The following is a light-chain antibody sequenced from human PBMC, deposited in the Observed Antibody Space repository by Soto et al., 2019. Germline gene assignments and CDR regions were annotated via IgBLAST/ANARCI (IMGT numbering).Light chain of an antibody. J-gene: IGKJ5*01. CDR3: QQYNSYSIP. CDR1: QSISSW. Sequence: IQMTPSTSTLSSSVGDRVTITCRASQSISSWLAWYQQKPGKAPKLLIYKASSLESGVPSRFSGSGSGTEFTLTISSLQPDDFATYYCQQYNSYSIPFGQGTRLEIK. CDR2: KAS. V-gene: IGKV1-5*03.